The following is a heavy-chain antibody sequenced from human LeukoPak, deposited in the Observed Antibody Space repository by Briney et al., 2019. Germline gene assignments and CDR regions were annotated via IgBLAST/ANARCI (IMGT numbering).Heavy chain of an antibody. CDR1: GGSISDTNYY. CDR3: ARLSGGSYNSGWYRTHYYFDP. J-gene: IGHJ2*01. CDR2: IYYSGTS. V-gene: IGHV4-39*01. D-gene: IGHD6-19*01. Sequence: SETLSLTCIVSGGSISDTNYYWGWIRQPPGKGLELIGTIYYSGTSYFNPSLKSRLTLPVDTSNNQFSLKLSSVTATDTAVYYCARLSGGSYNSGWYRTHYYFDPWGRGTLVAVSS.